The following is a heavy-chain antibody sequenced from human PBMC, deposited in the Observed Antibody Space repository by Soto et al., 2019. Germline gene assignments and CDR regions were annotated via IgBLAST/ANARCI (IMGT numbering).Heavy chain of an antibody. V-gene: IGHV3-66*01. CDR2: IYSGGST. D-gene: IGHD5-12*01. Sequence: EVQLVESGGGLVQPGGSLRLSCAASGFTVSSNFMSWVRQAPGKGLEWVSVIYSGGSTYYADSVKGRFTISRDNSENTLYLQMNSLRAEDTAVYYCARDFGGYTIDDWGQGTLVTVSS. CDR1: GFTVSSNF. CDR3: ARDFGGYTIDD. J-gene: IGHJ4*02.